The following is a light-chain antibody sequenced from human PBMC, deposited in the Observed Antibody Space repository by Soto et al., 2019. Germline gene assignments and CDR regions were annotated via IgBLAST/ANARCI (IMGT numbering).Light chain of an antibody. CDR3: SSYITTSTLGV. V-gene: IGLV2-8*01. CDR2: AVS. CDR1: SSDVGGYNY. J-gene: IGLJ3*02. Sequence: QSALTQPPSASGSPGQSVTISCTGTSSDVGGYNYVSWYQQHPGKAPKLMIYAVSRRPSGVPDRFSASKSGNTASLTVSGLQAEDEADYYCSSYITTSTLGVFGGGTKLTVL.